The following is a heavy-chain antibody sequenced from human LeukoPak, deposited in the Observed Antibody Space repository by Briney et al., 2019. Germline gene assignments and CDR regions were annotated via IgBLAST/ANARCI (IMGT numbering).Heavy chain of an antibody. CDR3: ARVGGTGWYHDDY. V-gene: IGHV3-21*01. Sequence: GGCLRLSCAASGFTFSHYTMDWVRQAPGKGLEWVSSITALSSYIYYGDSVKGRFTISRDNANNSLYLQMTSLRAEDTAVYYCARVGGTGWYHDDYWGQGTLVTVSS. D-gene: IGHD6-19*01. J-gene: IGHJ4*02. CDR1: GFTFSHYT. CDR2: ITALSSYI.